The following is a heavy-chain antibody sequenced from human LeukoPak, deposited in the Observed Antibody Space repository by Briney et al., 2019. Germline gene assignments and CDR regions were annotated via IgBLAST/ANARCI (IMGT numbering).Heavy chain of an antibody. D-gene: IGHD6-13*01. J-gene: IGHJ4*02. CDR2: IYYSGST. Sequence: SETLSLTCTVSGGSISSYYWSWIRQPPGKGLEWIGYIYYSGSTNYNPSLESRLTLSVDTSKNQFSLKLNSVTAADTAVYFCARPRSSSSLLDFDYWGQGTLVTVSS. CDR3: ARPRSSSSLLDFDY. CDR1: GGSISSYY. V-gene: IGHV4-59*08.